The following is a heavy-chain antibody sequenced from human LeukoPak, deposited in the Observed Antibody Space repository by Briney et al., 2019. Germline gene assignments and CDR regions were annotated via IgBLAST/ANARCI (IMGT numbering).Heavy chain of an antibody. CDR2: ISAYNGKT. D-gene: IGHD2-2*01. CDR1: GYTFTSYG. J-gene: IGHJ4*02. V-gene: IGHV1-18*04. Sequence: ASVKVSCKASGYTFTSYGISWVRQAPGQGLEWMGWISAYNGKTNYAQKLQGRVTMTTDTSTSTAYMELSSLRSDDTAVYYCARVLAIVPAAIGPTRPPTKEFDYWGQGTLVTVSS. CDR3: ARVLAIVPAAIGPTRPPTKEFDY.